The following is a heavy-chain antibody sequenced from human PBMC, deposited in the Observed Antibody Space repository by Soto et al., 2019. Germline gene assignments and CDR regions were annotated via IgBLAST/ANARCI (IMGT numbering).Heavy chain of an antibody. CDR1: GFTFISYW. D-gene: IGHD6-13*01. Sequence: GWSLRLSCAASGFTFISYWMSWVRQAPGKGLEWVANIKQDGSEKYYVDSVKGRFTISRDNAKNSLYLQMNSLRAEDTAVYYCARALEGIAAAGRPPWFDPWGQGTLVTVSS. CDR3: ARALEGIAAAGRPPWFDP. J-gene: IGHJ5*02. CDR2: IKQDGSEK. V-gene: IGHV3-7*03.